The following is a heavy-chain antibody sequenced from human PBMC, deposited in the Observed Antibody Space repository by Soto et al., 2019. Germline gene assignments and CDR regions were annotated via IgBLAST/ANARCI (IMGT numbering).Heavy chain of an antibody. CDR2: ISWSGDNM. CDR1: GFTFDDYA. J-gene: IGHJ3*01. Sequence: QLVESGGGLVQPGRSLRLSCAASGFTFDDYAMHWVRRAPGKGLEWVSGISWSGDNMAYADSVKGRFITSRDNVKNSLYLQMNSLRVEDTALYHCVKVSYSSLTTLGSAFDVWGQGTMVTVS. V-gene: IGHV3-9*01. CDR3: VKVSYSSLTTLGSAFDV. D-gene: IGHD4-4*01.